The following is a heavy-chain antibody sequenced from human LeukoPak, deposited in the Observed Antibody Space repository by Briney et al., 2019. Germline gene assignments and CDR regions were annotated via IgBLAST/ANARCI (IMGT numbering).Heavy chain of an antibody. V-gene: IGHV3-53*01. CDR3: AKEFGWQYYDSSGYYAGYFDY. J-gene: IGHJ4*02. Sequence: GGSLRLSCAASGFTVSSNYMSWVRQAPGKGLEWVSVIYSGGSTYYADSVKGRFTISRDNSKNTLYLQMNSLRAEDTAVYYCAKEFGWQYYDSSGYYAGYFDYWGQGTLVTVSS. D-gene: IGHD3-22*01. CDR1: GFTVSSNY. CDR2: IYSGGST.